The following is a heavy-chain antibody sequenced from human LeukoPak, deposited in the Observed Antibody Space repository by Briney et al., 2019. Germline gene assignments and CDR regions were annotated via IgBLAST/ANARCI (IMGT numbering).Heavy chain of an antibody. CDR2: SSSSGSTI. J-gene: IGHJ4*02. CDR3: ARDRLRGFDY. Sequence: SSSSGSTIYYADSLKGRFTISRDNAKNSLYLQMNSLRAEDTALYYCARDRLRGFDYWGQGTLVTVSS. V-gene: IGHV3-11*01. D-gene: IGHD5-12*01.